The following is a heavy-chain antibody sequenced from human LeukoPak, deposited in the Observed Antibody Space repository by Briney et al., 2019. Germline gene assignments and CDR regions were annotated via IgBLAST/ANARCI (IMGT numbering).Heavy chain of an antibody. D-gene: IGHD4-17*01. CDR2: ISSSSSYI. V-gene: IGHV3-21*01. J-gene: IGHJ3*01. CDR3: ATGDYGAFDF. Sequence: GGSLRLSCAASGFTFSSYKMIWVRQAPGKGLEWVSSISSSSSYIYYADSVKGRFTISRDNAKNSLYLQMNSLRAEDTAVYYCATGDYGAFDFWGQGTMVTVSS. CDR1: GFTFSSYK.